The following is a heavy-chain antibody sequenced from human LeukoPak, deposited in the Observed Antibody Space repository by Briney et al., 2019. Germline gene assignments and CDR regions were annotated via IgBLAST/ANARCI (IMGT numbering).Heavy chain of an antibody. CDR1: GYTFTSYD. V-gene: IGHV1-8*01. CDR3: ARALSWTTESYYYMDV. CDR2: MNPNSGNT. Sequence: ASVKVSCKASGYTFTSYDINWVRQATGQGLEWMGWMNPNSGNTGYAQKFQGGVIMTMNTSITTAYMDLSSLKSEDTAVYYCARALSWTTESYYYMDVWGKGTTVTVSS. D-gene: IGHD3/OR15-3a*01. J-gene: IGHJ6*03.